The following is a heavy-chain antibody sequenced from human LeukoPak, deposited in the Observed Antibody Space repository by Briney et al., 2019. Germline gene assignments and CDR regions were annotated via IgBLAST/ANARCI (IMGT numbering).Heavy chain of an antibody. D-gene: IGHD2-2*01. V-gene: IGHV1-18*01. Sequence: ASVKVSCKASGYTFTSYGISWVRQAPGQGLEWMGWISAYNGNTNYAQKLQGRVTMTTDTSTSTAYMELRSLRSDDTAVYYCARGKAGYCSSTGCQHYYYGMDVWGQGTTVTVSS. CDR3: ARGKAGYCSSTGCQHYYYGMDV. J-gene: IGHJ6*02. CDR1: GYTFTSYG. CDR2: ISAYNGNT.